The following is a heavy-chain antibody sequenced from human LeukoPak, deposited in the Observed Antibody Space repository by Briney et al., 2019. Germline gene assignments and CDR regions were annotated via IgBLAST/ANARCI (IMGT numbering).Heavy chain of an antibody. V-gene: IGHV3-66*01. D-gene: IGHD4-23*01. CDR2: VYSGGST. CDR3: ARVPGGDYGGTSIDY. CDR1: GFTVSNNY. J-gene: IGHJ4*02. Sequence: PGGPLRLSCAASGFTVSNNYMSWVRQAPGKGLEWVSFVYSGGSTYYADSVKGRFTISRDNSKNTLYLQMNSLRAEDTAVYYCARVPGGDYGGTSIDYWGQGTLVTVSS.